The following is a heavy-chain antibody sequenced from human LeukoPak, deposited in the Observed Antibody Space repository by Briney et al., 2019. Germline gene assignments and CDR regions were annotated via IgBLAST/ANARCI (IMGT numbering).Heavy chain of an antibody. CDR1: GYTFTGYY. J-gene: IGHJ6*02. CDR3: ARAQRITMMVVVQYGMDV. Sequence: ASVKVSCKASGYTFTGYYMHWVRQAPGQGLEWMGWINPNSGGTNYAQKFQGRVTMTRDTSISTAYMELSRLRSDDTAVYYCARAQRITMMVVVQYGMDVWGQGTTVTVSS. CDR2: INPNSGGT. V-gene: IGHV1-2*02. D-gene: IGHD3-22*01.